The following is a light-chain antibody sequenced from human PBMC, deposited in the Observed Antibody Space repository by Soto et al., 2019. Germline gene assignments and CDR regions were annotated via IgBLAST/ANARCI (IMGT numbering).Light chain of an antibody. CDR2: GVS. J-gene: IGKJ1*01. CDR1: QNVAKF. CDR3: QQYNTYSPERT. V-gene: IGKV1-39*01. Sequence: DIQVTQSPSSLSASLGDRVAITCRTSQNVAKFLNWYQQRPGKAPKLLILGVSSLQSGVPSRFSGSGSGTEFTLTISSLQPDDCVTYYCQQYNTYSPERTFGQGTKVEVK.